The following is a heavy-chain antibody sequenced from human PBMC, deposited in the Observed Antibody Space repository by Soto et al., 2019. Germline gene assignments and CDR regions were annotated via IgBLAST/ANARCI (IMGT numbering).Heavy chain of an antibody. J-gene: IGHJ4*02. D-gene: IGHD6-6*01. CDR3: TKSSGGSSSVGMDC. CDR2: ITRDGYNK. Sequence: GGSLRLSCAASGFTFSSYGMHWVRQAPGKGLEWVASITRDGYNKYYADSVKGRFTISRDNSRDTLSLQMTALRTEDSSIYYCTKSSGGSSSVGMDCWGQGTRVTVSS. CDR1: GFTFSSYG. V-gene: IGHV3-30*02.